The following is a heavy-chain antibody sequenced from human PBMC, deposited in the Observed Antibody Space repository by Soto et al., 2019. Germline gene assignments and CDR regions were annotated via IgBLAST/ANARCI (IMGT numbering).Heavy chain of an antibody. CDR1: GYAFIKYG. Sequence: QVQLKQSGGEVKNSGASVKVSCQSAGYAFIKYGINWVRQAPGKGLEWLGWISPYNGDTNYAQSLQDRITMTRDTSTSIAYMELRNLRSNDTAVYYCARVGPIVVEPSPAKFYFYQGMDVWGQGTTVIVS. V-gene: IGHV1-18*01. D-gene: IGHD2-2*01. CDR2: ISPYNGDT. CDR3: ARVGPIVVEPSPAKFYFYQGMDV. J-gene: IGHJ6*02.